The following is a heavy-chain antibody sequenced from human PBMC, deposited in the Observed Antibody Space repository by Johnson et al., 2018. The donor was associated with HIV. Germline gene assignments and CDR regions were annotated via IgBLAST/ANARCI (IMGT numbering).Heavy chain of an antibody. Sequence: VQLVESGGGLVKPGGSLRLSCAASGFTFSDYYMSWIRQAPGKGLEWVSGINWNGGSTGYADSVKGRFTISRDNAKNSLYLQMNSLRAEDTALYYCARDISYDSSASQGAFDIWGQGTMVTVSS. CDR3: ARDISYDSSASQGAFDI. CDR2: INWNGGST. D-gene: IGHD3-22*01. V-gene: IGHV3-20*04. CDR1: GFTFSDYY. J-gene: IGHJ3*02.